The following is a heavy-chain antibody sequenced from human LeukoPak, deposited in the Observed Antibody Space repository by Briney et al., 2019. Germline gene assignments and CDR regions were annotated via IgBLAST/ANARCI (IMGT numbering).Heavy chain of an antibody. CDR3: ASHKNIVGATTN. V-gene: IGHV3-21*01. CDR1: GFTFSSYS. D-gene: IGHD1-26*01. Sequence: PGGSLRLSCAASGFTFSSYSMNWVRQAPGKGLEWVSSISSSSYIYYADSVKGRFTISRDNAKNSLYLQMNSLRAEDTAVYYCASHKNIVGATTNWGQGTLVTVSS. CDR2: ISSSSYI. J-gene: IGHJ4*02.